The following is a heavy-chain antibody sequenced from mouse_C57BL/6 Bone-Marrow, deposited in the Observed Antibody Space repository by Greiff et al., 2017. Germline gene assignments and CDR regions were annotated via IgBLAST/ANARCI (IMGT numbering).Heavy chain of an antibody. CDR2: INYDGSST. CDR3: ARHYGSSYFYAMDY. Sequence: EVKLEESEGGLVQPGSSMKLSCTASGFTFSDYYMAWVRQVPEKGLEWVANINYDGSSTYYLDSLQSRFIIARDNSKNILYLQMSSLKSEDTATYYCARHYGSSYFYAMDYWGQGTSVTVSS. V-gene: IGHV5-16*01. J-gene: IGHJ4*01. D-gene: IGHD1-1*01. CDR1: GFTFSDYY.